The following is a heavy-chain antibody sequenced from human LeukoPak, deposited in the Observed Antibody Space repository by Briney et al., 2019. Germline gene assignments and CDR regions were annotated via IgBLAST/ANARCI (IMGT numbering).Heavy chain of an antibody. V-gene: IGHV4-59*01. J-gene: IGHJ2*01. Sequence: SETLSLTCDVSGDSTTSYYWSWIRQPPGKGLEWIGYVFYTGSTNYTPSLKSRVTISQDTPKNQVSLRLSSVTAADTAMYYCARPKSAAMFYWYFDLWGRGTLVTVSS. CDR1: GDSTTSYY. CDR3: ARPKSAAMFYWYFDL. D-gene: IGHD2-2*01. CDR2: VFYTGST.